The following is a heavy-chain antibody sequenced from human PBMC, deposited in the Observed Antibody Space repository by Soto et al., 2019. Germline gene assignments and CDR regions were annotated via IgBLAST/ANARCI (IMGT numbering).Heavy chain of an antibody. CDR1: GGTFSRYS. V-gene: IGHV1-69*08. CDR3: AREDRDRETGLVPAAIDGMDV. CDR2: IIPIFGIA. J-gene: IGHJ6*02. Sequence: QVQLVQSGAEVKKPGSSVKVSCKASGGTFSRYSITWVRQAPGHGLEWIGRIIPIFGIASYAQKFQGRVTSTADESPSTAYMELSSVRSDDTAVYYCAREDRDRETGLVPAAIDGMDVWGQGTTVTVSS. D-gene: IGHD2-2*01.